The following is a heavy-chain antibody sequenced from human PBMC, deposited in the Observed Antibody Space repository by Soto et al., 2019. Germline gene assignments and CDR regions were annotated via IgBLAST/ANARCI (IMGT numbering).Heavy chain of an antibody. V-gene: IGHV5-51*01. D-gene: IGHD6-19*01. CDR2: IYPGDFDT. Sequence: EVQLVQSGAEVKKPGESLKISCEGSGYTFTNYWIAWVRHMPGKGLEWMGIIYPGDFDTRYSPSFHGQVTISADTSSSTAYLQWSSLKASDTAMYYCAIATTAMAGSALWLHPWGQGTLVTVSS. J-gene: IGHJ5*02. CDR1: GYTFTNYW. CDR3: AIATTAMAGSALWLHP.